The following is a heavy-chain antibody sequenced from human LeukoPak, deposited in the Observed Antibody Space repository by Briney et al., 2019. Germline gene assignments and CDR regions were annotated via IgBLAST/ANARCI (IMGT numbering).Heavy chain of an antibody. V-gene: IGHV3-23*01. CDR3: AKAEAGGYNYGPFDD. D-gene: IGHD5-18*01. CDR1: GFAFTGFG. J-gene: IGHJ4*02. CDR2: MSGNAVDA. Sequence: GGSLRLSCTTSGFAFTGFGLNWVRQAPGEGLEWISSMSGNAVDAYYADSVRGRFSISRDNSKDTLYRQMNSLRDEDTALYYCAKAEAGGYNYGPFDDWGQGTLVTVSS.